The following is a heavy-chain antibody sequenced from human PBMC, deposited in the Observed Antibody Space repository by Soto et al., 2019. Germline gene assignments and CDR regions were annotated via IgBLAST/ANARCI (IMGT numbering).Heavy chain of an antibody. V-gene: IGHV4-59*01. J-gene: IGHJ6*02. D-gene: IGHD3-10*01. CDR1: GDSISRYY. CDR3: ARDQGGEFLKGSGMDV. CDR2: IYYSGET. Sequence: QVQLQESGPGLVKPSETLSLTCTVSGDSISRYYWSWIRLSPGKGLEWIGYIYYSGETNYNPSVKSRVTISVARTKTQFSLKLSSVTAADTAVYYCARDQGGEFLKGSGMDVWGQGTTVTVSS.